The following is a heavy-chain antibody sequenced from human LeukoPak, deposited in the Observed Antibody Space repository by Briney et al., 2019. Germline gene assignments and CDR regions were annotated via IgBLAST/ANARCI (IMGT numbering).Heavy chain of an antibody. D-gene: IGHD2-2*03. CDR1: GFTVSSNY. CDR2: IYSGGST. J-gene: IGHJ6*02. Sequence: GGSLRLSCAASGFTVSSNYMSWVRQAPGKGLEWVSVIYSGGSTYYADSVKGRFTISRDNPKNTLYLQMNSLRAEDTAVYYCARHGYCSSTSCHSHYYYGMDVWGQGTTVTVSS. V-gene: IGHV3-66*04. CDR3: ARHGYCSSTSCHSHYYYGMDV.